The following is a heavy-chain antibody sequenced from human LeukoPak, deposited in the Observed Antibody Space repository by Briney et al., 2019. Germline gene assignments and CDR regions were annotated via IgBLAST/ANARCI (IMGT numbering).Heavy chain of an antibody. CDR1: GYTFTSYG. D-gene: IGHD2-2*01. J-gene: IGHJ3*02. Sequence: SVKVSCKASGYTFTSYGISWVRQAPGQGLEWMGGIIPIFGTANYAQKFQGRVTITADESTSTAYMEPSSLRSEDTAVYYCARVGVVVPAAYAFDIWGQGTMVTVSS. CDR3: ARVGVVVPAAYAFDI. V-gene: IGHV1-69*13. CDR2: IIPIFGTA.